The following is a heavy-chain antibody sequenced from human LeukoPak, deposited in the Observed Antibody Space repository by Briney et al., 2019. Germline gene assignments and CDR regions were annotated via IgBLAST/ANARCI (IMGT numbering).Heavy chain of an antibody. CDR2: INHSGST. Sequence: SETLSLTCTVSGGSISSYYWNWIRQPPGKGLEWIGEINHSGSTNYNPSLKSRVTISVDTSKNQFSLKLSSVTAADTAVYYCARGQKWLLPLDYWGQGTLVTVSS. D-gene: IGHD3-22*01. J-gene: IGHJ4*02. V-gene: IGHV4-34*01. CDR1: GGSISSYY. CDR3: ARGQKWLLPLDY.